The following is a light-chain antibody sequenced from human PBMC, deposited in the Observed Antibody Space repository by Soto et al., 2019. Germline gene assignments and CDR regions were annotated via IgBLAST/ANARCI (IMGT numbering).Light chain of an antibody. CDR3: QQYSTFWT. Sequence: DIQMTQSPSTLSASVGDRVTITCRASQSISSWLAWYQQKPGKAPKLLIYEASSLDVGVPSRFSGSGSGTEFTLTISSLQLEDFATYYCQQYSTFWTFGQGTKVDIK. J-gene: IGKJ1*01. CDR1: QSISSW. V-gene: IGKV1-5*03. CDR2: EAS.